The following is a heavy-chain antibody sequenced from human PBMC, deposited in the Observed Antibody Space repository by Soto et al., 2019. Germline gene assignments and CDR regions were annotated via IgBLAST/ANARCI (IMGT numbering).Heavy chain of an antibody. D-gene: IGHD1-26*01. Sequence: SETLSLTCTVSGGSISSYYWSWIRQPPGKGLEWIGYIYYSGSNNYNPSLKSRVNISVDTSKNQFSLQLSSVTVADTAVYYCARAWVFYFDFGARGILVTVSS. CDR3: ARAWVFYFDF. CDR2: IYYSGSN. J-gene: IGHJ4*02. CDR1: GGSISSYY. V-gene: IGHV4-59*01.